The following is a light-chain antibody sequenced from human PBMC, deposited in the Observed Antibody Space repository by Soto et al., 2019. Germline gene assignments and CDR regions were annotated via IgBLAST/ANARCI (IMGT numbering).Light chain of an antibody. J-gene: IGKJ4*01. Sequence: DIQMTQSPSSLSASVGDSVTITCQASQDISNYLNWYQQKPGKAPKLLIYDASNLETGVPSRFSGSGSGTDFTFTISSLQPEDIATYYCQQYDNRPLTFGGGTKVEIK. V-gene: IGKV1-33*01. CDR1: QDISNY. CDR3: QQYDNRPLT. CDR2: DAS.